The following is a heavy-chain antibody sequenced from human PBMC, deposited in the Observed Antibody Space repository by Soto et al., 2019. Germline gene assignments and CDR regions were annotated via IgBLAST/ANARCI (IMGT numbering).Heavy chain of an antibody. CDR2: IYYSGST. Sequence: QLQLQESGPGLVKPSETLSLTCTVSGGSISSSSYYWGWIRQPPGKGLEWIGSIYYSGSTYYNPSLKSRVTISVDTSKNQFSLKLSSVTAADTAVYYCAGRGSLLDAFDIWGQGTMVTVSS. V-gene: IGHV4-39*01. CDR1: GGSISSSSYY. CDR3: AGRGSLLDAFDI. J-gene: IGHJ3*02.